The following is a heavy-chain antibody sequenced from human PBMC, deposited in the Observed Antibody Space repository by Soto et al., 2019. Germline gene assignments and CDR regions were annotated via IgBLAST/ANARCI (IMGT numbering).Heavy chain of an antibody. J-gene: IGHJ4*02. CDR3: ARSSVTIAGLDF. V-gene: IGHV1-3*01. Sequence: QVRLEQSRAEVKEPGASVKISCKASGYDFNSYRIHWLRQAPGQRPEYMGRINGGIGNTKFSQKFQDRLTISRDTSASAMYMELSSLTSDDTGVYYCARSSVTIAGLDFWGQGTLVIVSS. CDR2: INGGIGNT. CDR1: GYDFNSYR. D-gene: IGHD4-17*01.